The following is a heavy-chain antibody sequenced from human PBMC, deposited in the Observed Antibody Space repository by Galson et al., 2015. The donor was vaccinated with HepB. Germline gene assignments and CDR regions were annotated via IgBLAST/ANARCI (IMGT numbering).Heavy chain of an antibody. J-gene: IGHJ2*01. CDR2: IGTAGDT. D-gene: IGHD2-15*01. Sequence: SLRLSCAASGFTFSSYDMHWVRQATGKGLEWVSAIGTAGDTYYPGSVKGRFTISRDNSKNTLYLQMNSLRAEDTAVYYCARDLYCSGGSCYSWYFDLWGRGTLVTVSS. CDR3: ARDLYCSGGSCYSWYFDL. V-gene: IGHV3-13*01. CDR1: GFTFSSYD.